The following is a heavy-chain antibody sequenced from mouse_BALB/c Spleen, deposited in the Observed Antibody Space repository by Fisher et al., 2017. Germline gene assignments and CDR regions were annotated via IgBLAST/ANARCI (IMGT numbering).Heavy chain of an antibody. J-gene: IGHJ1*01. V-gene: IGHV1-9*01. CDR3: AREGDGNWYFDV. Sequence: KFKGKATFTADTSSNTAYMQLSSLTSEDSAVYYCAREGDGNWYFDVWGAGTTVTVSS. D-gene: IGHD2-1*01.